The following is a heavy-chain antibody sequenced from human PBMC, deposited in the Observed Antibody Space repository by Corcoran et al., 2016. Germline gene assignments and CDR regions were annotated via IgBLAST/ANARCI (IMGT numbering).Heavy chain of an antibody. V-gene: IGHV4-34*01. D-gene: IGHD2-15*01. CDR2: INHSGST. J-gene: IGHJ5*02. CDR1: GGSFSGYY. Sequence: QVQLQQWGAGLLKPSETLSLTCAVYGGSFSGYYWSWIRQPPGKGLEWIGEINHSGSTNYNPSLKSRVTISVDTSKNQFSLKLSSVTAADTAVYYCAGDPINEYCSGGSCQTWFDPWGQGTLVTVSS. CDR3: AGDPINEYCSGGSCQTWFDP.